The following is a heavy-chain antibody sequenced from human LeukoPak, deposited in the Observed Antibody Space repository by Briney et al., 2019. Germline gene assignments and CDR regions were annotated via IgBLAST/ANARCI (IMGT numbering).Heavy chain of an antibody. Sequence: ASVKVSCKASGYTFTGYFIHWVQQAPGQGLEWMGWINPNSGGTNYAQKFQGRVTMTRDTSISTAYMELSRLRSDDTAVYYCARDRTYSGNDYYYYYMDVWGKGTTVTVSS. J-gene: IGHJ6*03. V-gene: IGHV1-2*02. D-gene: IGHD1-26*01. CDR3: ARDRTYSGNDYYYYYMDV. CDR2: INPNSGGT. CDR1: GYTFTGYF.